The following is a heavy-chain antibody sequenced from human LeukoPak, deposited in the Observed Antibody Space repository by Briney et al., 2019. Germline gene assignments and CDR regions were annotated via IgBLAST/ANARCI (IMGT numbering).Heavy chain of an antibody. V-gene: IGHV3-30*02. CDR1: GFTFSSYG. CDR3: AKDRITGTTGGLDY. J-gene: IGHJ4*02. Sequence: PGGSLRLSCAASGFTFSSYGMHWVRQAPGKGLEWVAFIRYDGSNKYYADSVKGRFTISRDNSKNTLYLQMNSLRAEDTAVYYCAKDRITGTTGGLDYWGQGTLVTVSS. D-gene: IGHD1-7*01. CDR2: IRYDGSNK.